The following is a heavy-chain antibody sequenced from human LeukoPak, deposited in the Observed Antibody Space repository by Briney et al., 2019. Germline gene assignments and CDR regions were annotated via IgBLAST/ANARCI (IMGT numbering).Heavy chain of an antibody. Sequence: AGSLRLSCAASGFTFSGYGMHWVRHAPGKGLEWVAVIWYDGSNKYYADSVKGRFTISRDNSKNTLSLQMNSLRAEDTAVYYCARDPDDYGDYSYFDYWGQGTLVTVSS. CDR1: GFTFSGYG. CDR2: IWYDGSNK. CDR3: ARDPDDYGDYSYFDY. J-gene: IGHJ4*02. D-gene: IGHD4-17*01. V-gene: IGHV3-33*01.